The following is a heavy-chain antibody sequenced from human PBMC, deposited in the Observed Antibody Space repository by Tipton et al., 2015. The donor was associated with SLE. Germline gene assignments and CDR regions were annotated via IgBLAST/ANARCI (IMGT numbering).Heavy chain of an antibody. Sequence: QLVQFGAEVKKPGASVKVSCKASGYTFISYLISWVRQAPGQGLEWMGWISAYNGNTNYAQNFQGRATMTKDTSTNTAYMELRSLRSDDTAIYYCARDIGVSNGAWFVGAIGYWGQGTLVTVSS. CDR1: GYTFISYL. D-gene: IGHD5-18*01. CDR2: ISAYNGNT. J-gene: IGHJ4*02. CDR3: ARDIGVSNGAWFVGAIGY. V-gene: IGHV1-18*01.